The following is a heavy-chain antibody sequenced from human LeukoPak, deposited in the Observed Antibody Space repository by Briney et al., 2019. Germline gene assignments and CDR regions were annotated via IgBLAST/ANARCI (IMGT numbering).Heavy chain of an antibody. CDR1: GFAFSIYV. CDR3: ARDPGYSSTGVDAFDI. D-gene: IGHD6-13*01. CDR2: ISSSGSYI. Sequence: GGSLRLSCTASGFAFSIYVMDWVRQAPGKGLEWVSYISSSGSYIQYAESVKGRFTISRDNAEKSLFLQMNSLRDEDTAVYYCARDPGYSSTGVDAFDIWGRGTMVTVSS. J-gene: IGHJ3*02. V-gene: IGHV3-48*03.